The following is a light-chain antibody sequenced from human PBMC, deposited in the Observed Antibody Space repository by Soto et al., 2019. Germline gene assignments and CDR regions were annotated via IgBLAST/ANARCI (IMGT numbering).Light chain of an antibody. CDR1: QSVNTY. V-gene: IGKV3-11*01. J-gene: IGKJ4*01. CDR2: DAS. Sequence: EIVLTQSPATLSLSPGERATLSCRASQSVNTYLVWYQQKPGQAPRLLIYDASNRATGIPARFSGSGSGTDFTLTISSLGPEDFAVYYCQQYNNWPPLTFGGGTKVEIK. CDR3: QQYNNWPPLT.